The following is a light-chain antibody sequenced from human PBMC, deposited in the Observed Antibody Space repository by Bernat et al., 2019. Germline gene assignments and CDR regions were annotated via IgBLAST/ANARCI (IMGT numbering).Light chain of an antibody. Sequence: EIVMTQSPATLSVSPGERATLSCRASQSVSSNLAWYQQKPGQAPRLLIYGASIRATGFPARFSGSGSWTEFTLTISSLQSEDFAVYYCQQYGSSRGTFGPGTKVDI. CDR3: QQYGSSRGT. CDR1: QSVSSN. V-gene: IGKV3-15*01. CDR2: GAS. J-gene: IGKJ3*01.